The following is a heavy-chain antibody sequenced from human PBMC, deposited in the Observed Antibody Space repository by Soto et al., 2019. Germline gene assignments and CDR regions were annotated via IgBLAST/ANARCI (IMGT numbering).Heavy chain of an antibody. CDR1: GYSLSTYW. V-gene: IGHV3-74*03. CDR3: ASEHIGYDHGEDYYHGGDV. J-gene: IGHJ6*02. CDR2: IGPDGSSA. Sequence: EVQLVESGGGLVQPGGSLRLSCAASGYSLSTYWMHWVRQIPGQGLTWVSRIGPDGSSATYADSVKGRFTISRDNANNAVYLQMNSLRAEDTGVYYCASEHIGYDHGEDYYHGGDVWGQGTTVTVSS. D-gene: IGHD5-12*01.